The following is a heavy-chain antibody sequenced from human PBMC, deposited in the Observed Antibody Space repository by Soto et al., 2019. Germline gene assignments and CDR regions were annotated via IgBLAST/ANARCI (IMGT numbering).Heavy chain of an antibody. Sequence: SVKVSCKASGYTFTSYDIYWVRQATGQGLGWMGWMNPNTGSSGYAQKFQGRVTMTSDTSISTAHMELSSLGSEDTAVYYCARRAETNGWNGFGADKYYFDFWGQGTLVTVS. D-gene: IGHD1-1*01. CDR3: ARRAETNGWNGFGADKYYFDF. CDR1: GYTFTSYD. CDR2: MNPNTGSS. V-gene: IGHV1-8*01. J-gene: IGHJ4*02.